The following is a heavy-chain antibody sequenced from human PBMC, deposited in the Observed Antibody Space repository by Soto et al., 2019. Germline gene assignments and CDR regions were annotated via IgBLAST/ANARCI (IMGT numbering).Heavy chain of an antibody. J-gene: IGHJ4*02. CDR3: AREDSIIIPAGSDG. CDR2: ISKSDYT. Sequence: GGSLRLSCTVSGFAFNNYGINWVRQAPGKGLEWVSSISKSDYTYYSDSVKGRFAISRDNAKSSVSLQMNTLRVEDTAVYYCAREDSIIIPAGSDGWGQGTLVTVSS. D-gene: IGHD2-2*01. V-gene: IGHV3-21*01. CDR1: GFAFNNYG.